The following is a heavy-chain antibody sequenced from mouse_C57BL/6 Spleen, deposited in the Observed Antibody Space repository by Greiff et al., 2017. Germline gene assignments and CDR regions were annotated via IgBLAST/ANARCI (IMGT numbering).Heavy chain of an antibody. CDR1: GYTFTSYW. CDR2: IDPSDSET. V-gene: IGHV1-52*01. CDR3: AKGGSKGTNYGSSPFDY. J-gene: IGHJ2*01. Sequence: QVQLQQPGAELVRPGSSVKLSCKASGYTFTSYWMHWVKQRPIQGLEWIGNIDPSDSETHYNQKFKDKATLTVDKSSSTAYMQLSSLTSEDSAVYYCAKGGSKGTNYGSSPFDYWGQGTTLTVSS. D-gene: IGHD1-1*01.